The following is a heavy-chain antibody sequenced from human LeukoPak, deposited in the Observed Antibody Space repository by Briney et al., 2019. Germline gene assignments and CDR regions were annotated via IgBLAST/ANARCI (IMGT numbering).Heavy chain of an antibody. CDR2: IRYDGSNK. CDR1: GFTFSNYG. D-gene: IGHD5-24*01. Sequence: GGSLRLSCTASGFTFSNYGMHWVRQAPGKGLEGVAFIRYDGSNKYYVDSVKGRFTISRDNSKNTLYLQMNSLRAEDTAVYYCVKDGGGWLQLSFDYWGQGTLVTVSS. J-gene: IGHJ4*02. CDR3: VKDGGGWLQLSFDY. V-gene: IGHV3-30*02.